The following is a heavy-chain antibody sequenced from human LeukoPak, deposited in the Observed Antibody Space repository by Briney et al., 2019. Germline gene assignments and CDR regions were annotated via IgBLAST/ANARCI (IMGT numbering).Heavy chain of an antibody. CDR1: GYSFTSYW. J-gene: IGHJ1*01. V-gene: IGHV5-51*01. CDR2: IYPGDSDT. D-gene: IGHD3-10*01. Sequence: GESLKISCKGSGYSFTSYWIGWVRQMPGKGLEWMGIIYPGDSDTRYSPSFQGQVTISADKSISTAYLQWSSLKASDTAMYYCARPDLLWFGEQGAYFQHWGQGTLVTVSS. CDR3: ARPDLLWFGEQGAYFQH.